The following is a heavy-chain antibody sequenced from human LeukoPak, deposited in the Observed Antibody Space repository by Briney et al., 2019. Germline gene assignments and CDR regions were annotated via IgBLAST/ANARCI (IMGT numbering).Heavy chain of an antibody. D-gene: IGHD3-3*01. J-gene: IGHJ6*03. CDR1: GFTFSSYW. CDR2: IKQDGSEK. Sequence: GGSLRLSCAASGFTFSSYWMSWVRQAPGKGLEWVANIKQDGSEKYYVDSVKGRFTISRDNANNSLYLQMNSLRAEDTAVYYCARGSGSAHYYYYYMDVWGKGTTVTVSS. CDR3: ARGSGSAHYYYYYMDV. V-gene: IGHV3-7*01.